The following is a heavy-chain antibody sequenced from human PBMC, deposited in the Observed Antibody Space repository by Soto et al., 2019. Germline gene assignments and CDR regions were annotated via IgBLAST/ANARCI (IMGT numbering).Heavy chain of an antibody. CDR1: GGTFSSYA. D-gene: IGHD2-2*01. V-gene: IGHV1-69*01. CDR2: IIPIFGTA. Sequence: QVQLVQSGAEVKKPGSSVKVSCKASGGTFSSYAISWVRQAPGQGLEWMGGIIPIFGTANYAQKFQGRVPITADECTSTAYMELSSLRSEDTAVYYCATSARRGPAAASYWYFDLWGRGTLVTVSS. J-gene: IGHJ2*01. CDR3: ATSARRGPAAASYWYFDL.